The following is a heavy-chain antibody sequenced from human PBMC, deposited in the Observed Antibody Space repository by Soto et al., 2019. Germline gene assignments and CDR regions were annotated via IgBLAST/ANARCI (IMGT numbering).Heavy chain of an antibody. Sequence: PSETLSLTCAVSGGSISSSNWWSWVRQPPGKGLEWIGEIYHSGSTNYNPSLKSRVTISVDKSKNQFSLKLSSVTAADTAVYYCARASGGWDGGGAFDYWGQGTLVTVSS. J-gene: IGHJ4*02. CDR3: ARASGGWDGGGAFDY. V-gene: IGHV4-4*02. CDR1: GGSISSSNW. D-gene: IGHD6-19*01. CDR2: IYHSGST.